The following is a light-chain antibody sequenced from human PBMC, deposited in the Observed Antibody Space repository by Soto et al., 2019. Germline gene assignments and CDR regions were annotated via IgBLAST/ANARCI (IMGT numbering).Light chain of an antibody. V-gene: IGKV3-20*01. CDR1: RSGSSSY. CDR3: QHYGSSPPYT. CDR2: GAS. Sequence: IVLTQSPDTLYFSPGERATLYCRASRSGSSSYLAWDQHKAGQSPRPLISGASNRATELPDRFSGSESGTDYTLTTSRLQPEDFAVYYGQHYGSSPPYTFGQGTKLEIK. J-gene: IGKJ2*01.